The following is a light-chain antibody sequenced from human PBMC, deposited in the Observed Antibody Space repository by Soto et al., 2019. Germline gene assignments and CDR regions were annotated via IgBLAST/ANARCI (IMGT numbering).Light chain of an antibody. CDR2: DAS. J-gene: IGKJ5*01. V-gene: IGKV1-5*01. CDR1: WSISSW. CDR3: QPGNRYPII. Sequence: DIQMTQSPSTLSASVGDRVTITCRASWSISSWLAWYQQKPGKARKLLIYDASSLESGVPSRFSGMGSGTEFSLAISSLQPYDPATYFCQPGNRYPIIFGPGTRLEI.